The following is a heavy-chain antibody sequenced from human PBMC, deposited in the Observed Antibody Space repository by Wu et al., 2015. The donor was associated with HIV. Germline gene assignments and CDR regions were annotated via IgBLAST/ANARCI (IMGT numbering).Heavy chain of an antibody. D-gene: IGHD3-10*01. CDR1: GYTFTRYF. V-gene: IGHV1-2*02. Sequence: QGQLVQSGGEVKKPGTSVKVSCQASGYTFTRYFLHWVRQAPGQGLEWMGWINPNSGSTKYAQKFQGRVTMTRDTAVNTAYMELSSLKSDDTATYFCTPTIFRGGXDPWGQGTLVIVSS. CDR3: TPTIFRGGXDP. CDR2: INPNSGST. J-gene: IGHJ5*02.